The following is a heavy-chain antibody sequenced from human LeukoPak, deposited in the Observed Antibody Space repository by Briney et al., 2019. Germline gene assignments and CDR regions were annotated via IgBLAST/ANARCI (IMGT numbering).Heavy chain of an antibody. CDR3: ARGRGYGGNYLRSFDI. D-gene: IGHD1-26*01. V-gene: IGHV4-59*08. Sequence: AETLSLTCTVSGDSISSYCSSWIRQPPGKGLEWIGYNSGSTNYNPSLKSRVTILLDRSKNQFSLKLSSVTAADTAVYYCARGRGYGGNYLRSFDIWGQGTMVTVSS. J-gene: IGHJ3*02. CDR1: GDSISSYC. CDR2: NSGST.